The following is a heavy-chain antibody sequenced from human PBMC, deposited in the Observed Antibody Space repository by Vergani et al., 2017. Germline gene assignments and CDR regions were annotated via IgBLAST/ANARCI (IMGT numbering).Heavy chain of an antibody. D-gene: IGHD5-18*01. J-gene: IGHJ6*02. CDR3: AREGYSYGYYYYYGMDV. CDR2: IYTSGST. CDR1: GGSISRGSYF. V-gene: IGHV4-61*02. Sequence: QVQLQESGPGLVKPSQTLSLSCTVSGGSISRGSYFWTWIRQPAGKGLEWIGRIYTSGSTNYNPSLKSRVTISVDKSKNQFSLKLSSVTAADTAVYYCAREGYSYGYYYYYGMDVWGQGTTVTVSS.